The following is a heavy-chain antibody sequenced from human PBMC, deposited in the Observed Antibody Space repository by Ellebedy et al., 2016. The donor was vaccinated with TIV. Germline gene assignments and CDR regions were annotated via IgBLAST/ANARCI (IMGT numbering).Heavy chain of an antibody. CDR1: GYSFTSYW. D-gene: IGHD3-10*01. Sequence: GGSLRLSCKGSGYSFTSYWIGWVRQMPGKGLEWMGIIYPGDSDTRYSPSFQGQVTISADKSISTAYLQWSSLKASDTAMYYCARSYYGSGAALCFDLWGRGTLVTVSS. V-gene: IGHV5-51*01. CDR2: IYPGDSDT. J-gene: IGHJ2*01. CDR3: ARSYYGSGAALCFDL.